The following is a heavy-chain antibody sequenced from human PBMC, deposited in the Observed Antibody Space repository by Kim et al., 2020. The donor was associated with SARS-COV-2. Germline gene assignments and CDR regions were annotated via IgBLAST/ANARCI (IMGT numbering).Heavy chain of an antibody. CDR1: GFTFDDYA. Sequence: GGSLRLSCAASGFTFDDYAMHWVRQAPGKGLEWVSLISGDGGSTYYADSVKGRFTISRDNSKNSLYLQMNSLRTEDTALYYCAKDHKGGKFCTNGVCTEYYFDYWGQGTLVTVSS. V-gene: IGHV3-43*02. CDR2: ISGDGGST. CDR3: AKDHKGGKFCTNGVCTEYYFDY. D-gene: IGHD2-8*01. J-gene: IGHJ4*02.